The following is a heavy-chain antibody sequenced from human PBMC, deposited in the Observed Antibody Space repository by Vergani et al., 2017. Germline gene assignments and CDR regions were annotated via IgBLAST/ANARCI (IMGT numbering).Heavy chain of an antibody. V-gene: IGHV3-33*05. Sequence: QVQLVESGGGVVQPGTSLRLSCEASGFKFSQFGMHWVRQVPGKGLEWVAFISYDGSKTQYADSENGRVNISRDNSKNTVGLEMISLRVDETATYYCARDVWDCRGISCFLRAGEFYYMDVWVQGTTVTVSS. CDR1: GFKFSQFG. CDR2: ISYDGSKT. J-gene: IGHJ6*03. D-gene: IGHD3-16*01. CDR3: ARDVWDCRGISCFLRAGEFYYMDV.